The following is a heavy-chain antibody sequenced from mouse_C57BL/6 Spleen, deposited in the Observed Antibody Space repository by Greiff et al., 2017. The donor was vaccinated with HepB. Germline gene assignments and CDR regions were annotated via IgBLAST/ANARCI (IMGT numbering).Heavy chain of an antibody. D-gene: IGHD1-1*01. CDR3: AREVTTVVDYAMDN. CDR1: GYAFSSYW. V-gene: IGHV1-80*01. Sequence: VQLQQSGAELVKPGASVKISCKASGYAFSSYWMNWVKQRPGKGLEWIGQIYPGDGDTNYNGKFKGKATLTADKSSSTAYMQLSSLTSEDSAVYFCAREVTTVVDYAMDNWGQGTSVTVSS. J-gene: IGHJ4*01. CDR2: IYPGDGDT.